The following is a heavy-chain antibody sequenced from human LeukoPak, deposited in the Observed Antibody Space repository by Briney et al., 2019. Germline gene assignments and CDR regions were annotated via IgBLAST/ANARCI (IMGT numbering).Heavy chain of an antibody. CDR2: IKEDGSAT. Sequence: GGSLRLSCAASGFTFSGQWMSWVRQAPGKGLEWVANIKEDGSATSYVDSVKGRFTISRVNAKSSLYLQMNSLRVDDTAVYYCAMATRWGQGTLVTVLS. CDR3: AMATR. V-gene: IGHV3-7*04. J-gene: IGHJ4*02. CDR1: GFTFSGQW.